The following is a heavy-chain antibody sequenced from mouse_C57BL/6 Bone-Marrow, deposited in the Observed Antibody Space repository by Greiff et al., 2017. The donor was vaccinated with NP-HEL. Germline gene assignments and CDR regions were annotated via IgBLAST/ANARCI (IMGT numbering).Heavy chain of an antibody. J-gene: IGHJ3*01. D-gene: IGHD2-2*01. CDR3: ARVSTMVKWFAY. CDR1: GYTFTSYW. Sequence: QVQLQQPGAELVRPGTSVKLSCKASGYTFTSYWMHWVKQRPGQGLEWIGVIDPSDSYTKYNQKFKGKATLTVDTSSSTAYMQLSSLTSEDSAVYDCARVSTMVKWFAYWGQGTLVTVSA. V-gene: IGHV1-59*01. CDR2: IDPSDSYT.